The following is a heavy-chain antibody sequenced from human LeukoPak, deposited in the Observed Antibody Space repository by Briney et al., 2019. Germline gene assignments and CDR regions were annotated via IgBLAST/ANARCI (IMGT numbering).Heavy chain of an antibody. CDR3: ARASRITMVRGVIGPDY. D-gene: IGHD3-10*01. Sequence: GGSLRLSCAASGFTFSSYGMHWVRQAPGKGLEGVAVIWYDGSNKYYADSVKGRFTISRDNSKNTLYLQMNSLRAEDTAVYYCARASRITMVRGVIGPDYWGQGTLVTVSS. CDR2: IWYDGSNK. CDR1: GFTFSSYG. V-gene: IGHV3-33*01. J-gene: IGHJ4*02.